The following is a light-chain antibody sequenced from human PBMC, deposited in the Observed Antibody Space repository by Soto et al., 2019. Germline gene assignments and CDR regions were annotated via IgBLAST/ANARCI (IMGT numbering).Light chain of an antibody. CDR2: EGD. CDR1: SSDVGSSNL. CDR3: CSFACSSSFYA. Sequence: QSVLTQPASVSGSPGQSITISCSGTSSDVGSSNLVSWYQQHPGKAPKLIIFEGDRRPSGVSGRFSGSKSGNTASLTISGLRAGDEVNYYWCSFACSSSFYAFGTGTKVTVL. V-gene: IGLV2-23*01. J-gene: IGLJ1*01.